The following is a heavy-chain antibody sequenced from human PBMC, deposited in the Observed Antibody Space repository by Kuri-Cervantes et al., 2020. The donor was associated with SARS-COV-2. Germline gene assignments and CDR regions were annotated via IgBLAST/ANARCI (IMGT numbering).Heavy chain of an antibody. CDR1: GFTFDDDA. J-gene: IGHJ3*02. V-gene: IGHV3-9*01. CDR3: AKVDYCSGGSCYPGGAFDI. Sequence: SLKISCAASGFTFDDDAMHWVRQAPGKGLEWVSRISWNSGCLGADSVKGRFTISRDNAKNSLYLQMNSLRAEDTAVYYCAKVDYCSGGSCYPGGAFDIWGQGTMVTVSS. CDR2: ISWNSGCL. D-gene: IGHD2-15*01.